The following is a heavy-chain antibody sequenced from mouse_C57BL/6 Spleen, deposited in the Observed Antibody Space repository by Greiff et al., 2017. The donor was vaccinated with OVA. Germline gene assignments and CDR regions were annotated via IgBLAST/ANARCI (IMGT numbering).Heavy chain of an antibody. J-gene: IGHJ3*01. D-gene: IGHD1-1*01. V-gene: IGHV1-78*01. Sequence: QVQLQQSDAELVKPGASVKISCKVSGYTFTDHTIHWMKQRPEQGLEWIGYIYPRDGSTKYNEKFKGKATLTADKSSSTAYMQRNSLTSEDSAVYCCATQGYYGSSYVGVAYWGQGTLVTVSA. CDR3: ATQGYYGSSYVGVAY. CDR1: GYTFTDHT. CDR2: IYPRDGST.